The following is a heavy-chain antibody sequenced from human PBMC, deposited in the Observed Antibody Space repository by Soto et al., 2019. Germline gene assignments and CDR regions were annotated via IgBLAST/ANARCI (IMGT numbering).Heavy chain of an antibody. D-gene: IGHD3-10*01. V-gene: IGHV1-69*01. CDR3: ATNPGPYYYGSGTPGSGYFQH. CDR1: GGTFSSYA. CDR2: FIPIFCTA. J-gene: IGHJ1*01. Sequence: QVQVVQSGAEVKKPGSSVKVSCKASGGTFSSYAISWVRQAPGQGLEWMGGFIPIFCTANYAQKFQGRVTIAADESTSTAYMELSSLRSADTAVYYCATNPGPYYYGSGTPGSGYFQHWGQGTLVTVSS.